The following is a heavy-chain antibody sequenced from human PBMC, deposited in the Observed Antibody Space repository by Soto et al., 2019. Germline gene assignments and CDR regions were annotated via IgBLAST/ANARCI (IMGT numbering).Heavy chain of an antibody. V-gene: IGHV4-39*01. D-gene: IGHD6-6*01. Sequence: SETLSLTCTFSGCSISSISYYWGWIRQPPGKGLEWIGNIYYSGSTYYNPSLKSRVTISVDTSKNQFSLKLSSVTAADTAVYYCARGWGHSSSSVGWFDPWGQGTLVTVSS. CDR2: IYYSGST. CDR1: GCSISSISYY. CDR3: ARGWGHSSSSVGWFDP. J-gene: IGHJ5*02.